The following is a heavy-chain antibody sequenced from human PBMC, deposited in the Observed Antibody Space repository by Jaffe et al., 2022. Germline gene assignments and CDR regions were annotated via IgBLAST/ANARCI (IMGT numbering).Heavy chain of an antibody. CDR1: GGSFSGYY. Sequence: QVQLQQWGAGLLKPSETLSLTCAVYGGSFSGYYWSWIRQPPGKGLEWIGEINHSGSTNYNPSLKSRVTISVDTSKNQFSLKLSSVTAADTAVYYCARGRVLWFGESLFDYWGQGTLVTVSS. D-gene: IGHD3-10*01. J-gene: IGHJ4*02. CDR3: ARGRVLWFGESLFDY. V-gene: IGHV4-34*01. CDR2: INHSGST.